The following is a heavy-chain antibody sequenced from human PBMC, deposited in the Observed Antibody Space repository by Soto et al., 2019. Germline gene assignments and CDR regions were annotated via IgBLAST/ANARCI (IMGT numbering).Heavy chain of an antibody. CDR2: INHSGST. D-gene: IGHD3-9*01. CDR1: GGSFSGYY. Sequence: PWETLSLTCAVYGGSFSGYYWSWIRQPPGKGLEWSGEINHSGSTNYNPSLKSRVTISVDTSKNQFSLKLSSVTAADTAVYYCARVSLLRYFDWLRPHFAFDIWGQGTMVTVSS. CDR3: ARVSLLRYFDWLRPHFAFDI. V-gene: IGHV4-34*01. J-gene: IGHJ3*02.